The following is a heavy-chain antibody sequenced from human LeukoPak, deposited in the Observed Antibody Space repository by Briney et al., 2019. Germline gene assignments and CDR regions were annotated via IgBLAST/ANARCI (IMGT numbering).Heavy chain of an antibody. D-gene: IGHD3-22*01. V-gene: IGHV4-61*08. CDR1: GGSIISGGYY. CDR3: ARAPRPEMIVSVISAFDI. J-gene: IGHJ3*02. CDR2: IYYSGST. Sequence: KTSETLSLTCTVSGGSIISGGYYWSWIRQPPGKGLEWIGYIYYSGSTNYNPSLKSRVTISVDTSKNQFSLKLSSVTAADTAVYYCARAPRPEMIVSVISAFDIWGQGTMVTVSS.